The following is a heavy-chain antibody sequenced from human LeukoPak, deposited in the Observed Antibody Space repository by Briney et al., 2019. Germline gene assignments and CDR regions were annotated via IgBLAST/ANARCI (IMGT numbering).Heavy chain of an antibody. J-gene: IGHJ3*02. CDR3: ARGHVAAAGSQSGAFDI. V-gene: IGHV1-8*03. CDR1: GYTLTSHD. Sequence: ASVKVSCKASGYTLTSHDIDWVRQATGQGLEWMGWMNPNSGNTGYAQKFQGRVTITRNTSISTAYMELSSLRSEDTAVYYCARGHVAAAGSQSGAFDIWGQGTMVTVSS. CDR2: MNPNSGNT. D-gene: IGHD6-13*01.